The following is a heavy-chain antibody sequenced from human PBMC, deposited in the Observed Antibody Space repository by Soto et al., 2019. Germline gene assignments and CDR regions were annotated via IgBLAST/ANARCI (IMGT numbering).Heavy chain of an antibody. CDR2: ISAYNGNT. D-gene: IGHD2-15*01. V-gene: IGHV1-18*01. CDR1: GYTFTSYG. Sequence: ASVKVSCKASGYTFTSYGISWVRQAPGQGLEWMGWISAYNGNTNYAQKLQGRVTMTTDTSTGTAYMELRSLRSDDTAVYYCARGYCSGGSCYDWFDPWGQGTLVTVS. J-gene: IGHJ5*02. CDR3: ARGYCSGGSCYDWFDP.